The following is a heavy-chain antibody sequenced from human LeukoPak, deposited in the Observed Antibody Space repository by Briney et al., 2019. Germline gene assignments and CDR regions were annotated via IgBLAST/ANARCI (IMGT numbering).Heavy chain of an antibody. Sequence: ASVKVSCKASGGTFSSYAISWVGQAPGQGLEWMGGIMPIFGTANYAQKFQGRVTITTDESTSTAYMELSSLRSEDTAVYYCARGLLSFAFDIWGQGTMVTVSS. CDR2: IMPIFGTA. J-gene: IGHJ3*02. D-gene: IGHD3-10*01. CDR1: GGTFSSYA. CDR3: ARGLLSFAFDI. V-gene: IGHV1-69*05.